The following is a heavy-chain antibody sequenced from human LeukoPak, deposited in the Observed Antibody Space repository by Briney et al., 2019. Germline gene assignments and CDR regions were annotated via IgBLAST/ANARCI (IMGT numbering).Heavy chain of an antibody. CDR2: INPSGGST. Sequence: ASVKVSCKASGYTFTGHYMHWVRQAPGQGLEWMGIINPSGGSTSYAQKFQGRVTMTRDMSTSTVYMELSSLRSEDTAVYYCASLYYYDSSGYYPFDYWGQGTLVTVSS. V-gene: IGHV1-46*03. D-gene: IGHD3-22*01. CDR3: ASLYYYDSSGYYPFDY. J-gene: IGHJ4*02. CDR1: GYTFTGHY.